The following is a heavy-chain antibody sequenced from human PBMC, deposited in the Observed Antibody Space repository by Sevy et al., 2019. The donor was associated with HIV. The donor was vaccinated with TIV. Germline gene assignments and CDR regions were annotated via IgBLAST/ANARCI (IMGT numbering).Heavy chain of an antibody. CDR1: GDSISSDTYY. CDR3: ARHIKSSCGLTTCYPYYFDF. D-gene: IGHD2-21*01. J-gene: IGHJ4*02. V-gene: IGHV4-39*01. Sequence: SETLSLTCIVSGDSISSDTYYWGWIRQTPGKGLEWIGSIYYSGNTYYNPSLKRRDTISVDTSQNHYYLKLNSVTATDTAVYDCARHIKSSCGLTTCYPYYFDFWGQGTLVTVSS. CDR2: IYYSGNT.